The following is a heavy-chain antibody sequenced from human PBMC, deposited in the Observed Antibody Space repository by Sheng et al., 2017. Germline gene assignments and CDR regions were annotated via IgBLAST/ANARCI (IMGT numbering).Heavy chain of an antibody. Sequence: QVQLQESGPGLVKPSETLSLTCTVSGGSISSYYWSWIRQPPGKGLEWIGYIYYSGSTNYNPSLKSRVTISVDTSKNQFSLKLSSVTAADTAVYYCARGRIQLWFWGQGTLVTVSS. V-gene: IGHV4-59*01. J-gene: IGHJ4*02. D-gene: IGHD5-18*01. CDR2: IYYSGST. CDR1: GGSISSYY. CDR3: ARGRIQLWF.